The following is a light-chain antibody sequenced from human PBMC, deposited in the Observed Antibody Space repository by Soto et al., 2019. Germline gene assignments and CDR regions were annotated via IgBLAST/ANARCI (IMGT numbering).Light chain of an antibody. CDR2: EVS. J-gene: IGLJ2*01. CDR3: NSYAGSNFVV. V-gene: IGLV2-14*01. Sequence: QSALTQPASVSGSPGQSITISCTGTSGDVGTYNYVSWYQQHPGKAPKLMIYEVSNRPSGISNRFSGSKSGNTASLTISGLQADDEADYYCNSYAGSNFVVFGGGTKLTVL. CDR1: SGDVGTYNY.